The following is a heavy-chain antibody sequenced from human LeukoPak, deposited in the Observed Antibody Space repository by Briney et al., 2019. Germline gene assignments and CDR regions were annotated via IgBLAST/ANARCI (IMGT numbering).Heavy chain of an antibody. J-gene: IGHJ5*02. CDR3: ARDVPHNWFDT. Sequence: GGALRLSCAASGITFRNNWRHWVRQGPGKGLVGISRINSDGGGAIYADSVKGRFTVSRDNAKNTLYLQMNSLRAEDTAVYYCARDVPHNWFDTWGQGTLVTVSS. V-gene: IGHV3-74*01. CDR1: GITFRNNW. CDR2: INSDGGGA.